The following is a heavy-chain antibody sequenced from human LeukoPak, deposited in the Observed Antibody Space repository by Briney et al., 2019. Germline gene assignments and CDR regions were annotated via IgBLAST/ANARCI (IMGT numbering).Heavy chain of an antibody. CDR3: ARDLEFIADSFDY. D-gene: IGHD6-13*01. CDR1: GFTFSSYS. CDR2: ISSSSSYI. J-gene: IGHJ4*02. V-gene: IGHV3-21*01. Sequence: PGGSLRLSCAASGFTFSSYSMNWVRQAPGKGLEWVSSISSSSSYIYYADSVKGRFTISRDNAKNSLYLQMNSLRAEDTAVYYCARDLEFIADSFDYWGQGTLVTVSS.